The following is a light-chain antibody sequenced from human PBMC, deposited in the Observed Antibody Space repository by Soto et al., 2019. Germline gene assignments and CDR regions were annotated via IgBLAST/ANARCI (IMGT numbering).Light chain of an antibody. V-gene: IGKV3D-15*01. J-gene: IGKJ5*01. CDR3: QQYDVSPIT. CDR2: DAS. CDR1: QSVGSN. Sequence: EIVMTQSPATLSVSPGERATLSCRASQSVGSNLAWYQQKPGQAPRLLIYDASNRATGIPARFSGSGSETDFTLTITRLEPEDFAVYFCQQYDVSPITFGLGTRLEIK.